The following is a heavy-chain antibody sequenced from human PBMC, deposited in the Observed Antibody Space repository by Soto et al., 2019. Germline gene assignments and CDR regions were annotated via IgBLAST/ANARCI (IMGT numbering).Heavy chain of an antibody. CDR2: ISAYNGNT. J-gene: IGHJ5*02. CDR1: GYTFTSYG. D-gene: IGHD5-12*01. V-gene: IGHV1-18*04. CDR3: ARRIDSGYDWDNWFDP. Sequence: GASVKVSCKASGYTFTSYGISCVRQAPGQGLEWMGWISAYNGNTNYAQKLQGRVTMTTDTSTSTAYMELRSLRSDDTAVYYCARRIDSGYDWDNWFDPWGQGTLVTVSS.